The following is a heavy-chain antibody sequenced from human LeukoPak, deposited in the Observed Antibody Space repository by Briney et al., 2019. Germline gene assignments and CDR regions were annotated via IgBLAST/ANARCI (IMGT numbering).Heavy chain of an antibody. CDR1: GDSVSSNSAA. D-gene: IGHD3-10*01. CDR2: TYYRYKWYN. J-gene: IGHJ3*02. CDR3: ASSRFGEPYRPYKAAFDI. V-gene: IGHV6-1*01. Sequence: SQTLSFTCAIYGDSVSSNSAAWNWLRQSLSRGLEWLGRTYYRYKWYNDYAVFVKSRITINTDTSKNQFSLQLNSVTPEDTAVYYCASSRFGEPYRPYKAAFDIWGQGTMVTVSS.